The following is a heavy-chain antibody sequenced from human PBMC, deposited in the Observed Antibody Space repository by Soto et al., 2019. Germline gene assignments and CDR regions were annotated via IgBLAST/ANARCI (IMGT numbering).Heavy chain of an antibody. CDR2: IDQGGST. Sequence: QVQLQESGPGLVRPSGTLSLTCAVSGASISSSNWWSWVRQPPGKGLEWIGEIDQGGSTNYRPSLKSRVTMSVDKSKNPLSLRLTSVTAAYTAVYYCVRLHCYSSHCYSGGFDPWGQGTLVTVSS. J-gene: IGHJ5*02. D-gene: IGHD2-2*02. V-gene: IGHV4-4*02. CDR3: VRLHCYSSHCYSGGFDP. CDR1: GASISSSNW.